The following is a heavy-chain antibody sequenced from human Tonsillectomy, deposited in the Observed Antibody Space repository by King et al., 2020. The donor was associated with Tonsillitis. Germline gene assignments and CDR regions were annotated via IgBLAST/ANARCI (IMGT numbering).Heavy chain of an antibody. Sequence: VQLVESGGGLVQPGGSLRLSCVGSGFTFSKYAMSWVRQAPGKGLEWVSGISGSGVSTYYADSVKGRFTISRDNSKNTLHLQMNSLRAEDTAVYYCAIDYDYVWGSYRWVDAFDIWGQGTMVTVSS. J-gene: IGHJ3*02. V-gene: IGHV3-23*04. CDR1: GFTFSKYA. CDR3: AIDYDYVWGSYRWVDAFDI. D-gene: IGHD3-16*02. CDR2: ISGSGVST.